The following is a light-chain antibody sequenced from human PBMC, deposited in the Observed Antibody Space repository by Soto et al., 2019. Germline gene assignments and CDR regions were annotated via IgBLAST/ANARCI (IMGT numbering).Light chain of an antibody. V-gene: IGKV1-39*01. CDR3: QQTHTTFT. Sequence: DIQMTQSPSSLSASVGDRVTITCRARQSISTYLNWYQQKPGKVPKLLIYAASSLQSGVPSRFSGSGSGTHFTLTISSLQPEDFATYYCQQTHTTFTFGGGTTVEIK. CDR2: AAS. CDR1: QSISTY. J-gene: IGKJ4*01.